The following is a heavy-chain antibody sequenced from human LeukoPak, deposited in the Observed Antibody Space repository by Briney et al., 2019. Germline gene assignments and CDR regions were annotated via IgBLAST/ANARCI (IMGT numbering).Heavy chain of an antibody. V-gene: IGHV1-2*02. D-gene: IGHD2-2*01. CDR3: ARVRVGYCSSTSCYYYYGMDV. Sequence: ASVKVSCKASGYTFTSYGISWVRQAPGQGLEWMGWINPNSGGTNYAQKFQGRVTMTRDTSISTAYMELSRLRSDDTAVYYCARVRVGYCSSTSCYYYYGMDVWGQGTTVTVSS. CDR2: INPNSGGT. J-gene: IGHJ6*02. CDR1: GYTFTSYG.